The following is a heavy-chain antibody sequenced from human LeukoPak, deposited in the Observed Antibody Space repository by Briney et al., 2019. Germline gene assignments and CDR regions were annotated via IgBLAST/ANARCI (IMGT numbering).Heavy chain of an antibody. CDR2: INWNGGST. D-gene: IGHD4-17*01. CDR3: ARGLYGDYVYYYYYMDV. Sequence: GGSLRLSCVVSGFTFDDYGMSWVRRAPGKGREWVSGINWNGGSTVYADSVKGRFTISRDNAKNSLYLQMNSLRAEDAALYYCARGLYGDYVYYYYYMDVWGKGTTVTVSS. J-gene: IGHJ6*03. V-gene: IGHV3-20*04. CDR1: GFTFDDYG.